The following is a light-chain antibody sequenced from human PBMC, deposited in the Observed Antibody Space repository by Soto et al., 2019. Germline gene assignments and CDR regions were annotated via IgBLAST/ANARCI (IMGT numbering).Light chain of an antibody. J-gene: IGLJ1*01. CDR3: CSYAGSSTTYV. Sequence: QSVLTQPASVSGSPGQSITISCTGTSSDVGSYNLVSWYQQHPGEAPKLMIYEVSKRPSGISNRFSGSKSANTASLTISGLQAEDEAAYYCCSYAGSSTTYVFGTGTKLTVL. CDR1: SSDVGSYNL. V-gene: IGLV2-23*02. CDR2: EVS.